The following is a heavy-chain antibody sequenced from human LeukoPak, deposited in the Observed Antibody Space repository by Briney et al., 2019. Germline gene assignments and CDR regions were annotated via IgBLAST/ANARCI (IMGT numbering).Heavy chain of an antibody. Sequence: PGGSLRLSCAASGFTFSNYGLSWVRQPPGKGLEWIGQISYTGNTYYDPSLKSRVTISLDTSKNQFSLNLSSVTAADTAIYYCAKNPHHDDDADEGFDYWGQGTLVTVSS. J-gene: IGHJ4*02. V-gene: IGHV4-4*02. CDR3: AKNPHHDDDADEGFDY. D-gene: IGHD3-16*01. CDR2: ISYTGNT. CDR1: GFTFSNYGL.